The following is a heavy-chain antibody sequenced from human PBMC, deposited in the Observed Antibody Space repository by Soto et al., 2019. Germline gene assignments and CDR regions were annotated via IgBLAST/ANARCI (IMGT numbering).Heavy chain of an antibody. Sequence: EVQLLQSGGGLVQPGGSLGLSCGASGFTFISYAMSWVRHVPGNGLEWISSISGSGANTWYAGSVQGRFIISRDNSKSTVSLHMSSLRVEDTAIYYCARDRATFDSWGQGTLVTVSS. V-gene: IGHV3-23*01. CDR1: GFTFISYA. D-gene: IGHD1-26*01. J-gene: IGHJ4*02. CDR3: ARDRATFDS. CDR2: ISGSGANT.